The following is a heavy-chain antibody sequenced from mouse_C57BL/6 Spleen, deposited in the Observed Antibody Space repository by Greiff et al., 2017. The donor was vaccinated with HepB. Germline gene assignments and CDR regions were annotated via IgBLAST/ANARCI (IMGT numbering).Heavy chain of an antibody. CDR3: ARGDGYHDRTASFFHY. J-gene: IGHJ2*01. CDR2: ISYDGSN. CDR1: GYSITSGYY. D-gene: IGHD2-3*01. Sequence: EVKLQESGPGLVKPSQSLSLTCSVTGYSITSGYYWNWIRQFPGNKLEWMGYISYDGSNNYNPSLKNRISITRDTSKNQFFLKLNSVTTEDTATYYCARGDGYHDRTASFFHYWCQVTTLTVSS. V-gene: IGHV3-6*01.